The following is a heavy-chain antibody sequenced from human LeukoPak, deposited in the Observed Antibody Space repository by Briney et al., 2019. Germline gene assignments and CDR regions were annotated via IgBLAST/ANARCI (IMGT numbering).Heavy chain of an antibody. CDR3: ARQRAFYYGSGTYQTKYFDY. V-gene: IGHV4-39*01. D-gene: IGHD3-10*01. CDR2: IYYSGST. CDR1: VGSLSSSSYY. Sequence: SETLSLTCTVSVGSLSSSSYYWGWIRQPPGKGLEWIGCIYYSGSTYYNPSLNSRVTMSVDTSKNQFSLKLSSVTAADTAVYYCARQRAFYYGSGTYQTKYFDYWGQGTLVTVSS. J-gene: IGHJ4*02.